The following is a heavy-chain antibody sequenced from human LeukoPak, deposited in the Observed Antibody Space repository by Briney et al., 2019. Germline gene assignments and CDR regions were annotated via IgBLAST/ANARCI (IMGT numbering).Heavy chain of an antibody. CDR2: INHSGST. Sequence: LRLSCAASGFTFSDYYMSWIRQPPGKGLEWIGEINHSGSTNYNPSLKSRVTISVDTSKNQFSLKLSSVTAADTAVYYCARGPVAVTVVNAFDICGQGTMVTVSS. D-gene: IGHD4-23*01. CDR3: ARGPVAVTVVNAFDI. J-gene: IGHJ3*02. V-gene: IGHV4-34*01. CDR1: GFTFSDYY.